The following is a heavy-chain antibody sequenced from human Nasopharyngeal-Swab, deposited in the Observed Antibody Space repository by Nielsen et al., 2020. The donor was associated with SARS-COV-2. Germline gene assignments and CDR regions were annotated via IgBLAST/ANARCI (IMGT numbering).Heavy chain of an antibody. CDR2: INHSGST. D-gene: IGHD3-10*01. Sequence: ESLKISCAASGFTVSSNYMSWVRQAPGKGLEWIGEINHSGSTNYNPSLKSRVTVSVDTSKNQFSLKLSSVTAADTAVYYCARGHYGSGSYRDYWGQGTLVTVSS. V-gene: IGHV4-34*01. CDR1: GFTVSSNY. J-gene: IGHJ4*02. CDR3: ARGHYGSGSYRDY.